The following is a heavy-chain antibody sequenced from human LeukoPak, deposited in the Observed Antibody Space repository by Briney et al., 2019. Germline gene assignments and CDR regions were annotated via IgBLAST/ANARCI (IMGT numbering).Heavy chain of an antibody. CDR2: INPNSGGT. CDR3: AREGSIAAAGTLGY. Sequence: GASVKVSCKASGYTFTGYYMHWVRQAPGQGLEWMGWINPNSGGTNYAQKFQGWVTMTRDTSISTAHMELSRLRSDDTAVYYCAREGSIAAAGTLGYWGQGTLVTVSS. V-gene: IGHV1-2*04. CDR1: GYTFTGYY. J-gene: IGHJ4*02. D-gene: IGHD6-13*01.